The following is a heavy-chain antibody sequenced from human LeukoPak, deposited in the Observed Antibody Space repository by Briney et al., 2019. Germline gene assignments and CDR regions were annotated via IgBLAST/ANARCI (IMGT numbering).Heavy chain of an antibody. D-gene: IGHD3-22*01. V-gene: IGHV3-30*18. CDR2: ISYDGSNK. J-gene: IGHJ4*02. CDR3: AKSRGYYYDSSGYCFDY. Sequence: GRSLRLSCAASGFTFSSYGMHWVRQAPGKGLEWVAVISYDGSNKYYADSVKGRFTISRDNSKNTLYLQMNSLRAEDTAVYYCAKSRGYYYDSSGYCFDYWGQGTLVTVSS. CDR1: GFTFSSYG.